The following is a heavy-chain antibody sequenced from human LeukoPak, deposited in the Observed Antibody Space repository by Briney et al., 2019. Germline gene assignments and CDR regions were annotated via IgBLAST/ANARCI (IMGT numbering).Heavy chain of an antibody. V-gene: IGHV4-61*10. CDR2: IYYSRST. D-gene: IGHD4-23*01. J-gene: IGHJ4*02. CDR1: GVSISSGTYY. CDR3: VGEDYGGYRFDY. Sequence: SDTLPLTCCVSGVSISSGTYYWSWIPQPAGKGLEWLGYIYYSRSTIYNPSLKSRLTISLDTSKNQFSLRLGSVTAADTAVYYCVGEDYGGYRFDYWGQGTLVTVSS.